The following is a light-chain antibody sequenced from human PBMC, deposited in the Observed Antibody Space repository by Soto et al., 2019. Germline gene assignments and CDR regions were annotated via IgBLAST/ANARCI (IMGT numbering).Light chain of an antibody. CDR3: QQRSNWPPIT. V-gene: IGKV3D-20*02. Sequence: EIVLTQSPGTLSLSPGERATLSCRASQSASSSYLAWYQQKPGQAPRLLIYGASSRATGIPDRFSGSGSGTDFTLTISSLQSEDVAVYYCQQRSNWPPITFGQGTRLEI. CDR1: QSASSSY. J-gene: IGKJ5*01. CDR2: GAS.